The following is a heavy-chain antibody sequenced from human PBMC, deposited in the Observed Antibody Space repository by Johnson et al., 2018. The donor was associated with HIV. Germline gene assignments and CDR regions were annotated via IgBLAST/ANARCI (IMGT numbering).Heavy chain of an antibody. J-gene: IGHJ3*02. Sequence: VQLVESGGGLVQPGGSLRLSCAASGFTFSSYWMSWVRQAPGKGLEWVANIKQDGSEKYYVDSVKGRFTISRDNSRNTVSLQMIILRPKDTAMYYCASGVTARAPLLIWGQGTMVTVSS. CDR3: ASGVTARAPLLI. CDR1: GFTFSSYW. D-gene: IGHD6-6*01. CDR2: IKQDGSEK. V-gene: IGHV3-7*02.